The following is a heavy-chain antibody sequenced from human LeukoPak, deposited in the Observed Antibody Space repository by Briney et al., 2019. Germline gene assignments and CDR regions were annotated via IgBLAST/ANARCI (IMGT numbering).Heavy chain of an antibody. CDR3: AGDDGYYDSSGYADY. J-gene: IGHJ4*02. D-gene: IGHD3-22*01. CDR2: IGSSSSYT. CDR1: GFTFSDYY. Sequence: GGSLRLSCAASGFTFSDYYMSWIRQAPGKGLEWVSYIGSSSSYTNYADSVKGRFTISRDNANHSLYLQMNSLRSEDKTVYYCAGDDGYYDSSGYADYWGQGTLVTVSS. V-gene: IGHV3-11*06.